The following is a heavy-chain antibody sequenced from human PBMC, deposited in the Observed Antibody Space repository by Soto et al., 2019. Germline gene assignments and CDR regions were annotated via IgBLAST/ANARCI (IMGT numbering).Heavy chain of an antibody. J-gene: IGHJ6*02. Sequence: QVQRVQSVAEVKKPGASVKVSCKASGYTFTSYDINWVRQATGQGLEWIGWLNPNSGNTWYAQNFQGRVTMTRNTSISTADMELSSLRSEDTAVYYCASPTQRYYYYGMDVWGQGTTVTVSS. CDR2: LNPNSGNT. CDR3: ASPTQRYYYYGMDV. D-gene: IGHD1-1*01. CDR1: GYTFTSYD. V-gene: IGHV1-8*01.